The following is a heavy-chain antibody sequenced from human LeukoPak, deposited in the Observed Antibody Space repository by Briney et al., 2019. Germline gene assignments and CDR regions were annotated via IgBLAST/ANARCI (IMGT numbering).Heavy chain of an antibody. Sequence: GGSLRLSCAASGFTFSSYSMNWVRQAPGKGLEWVSSISSSSSYIYYADSVKGRFTTSRDNAKNSLYLQMNSLRAEDTAVYYCARERVVVAARYFDYWGQGTLVTVSS. V-gene: IGHV3-21*04. J-gene: IGHJ4*02. CDR2: ISSSSSYI. D-gene: IGHD2-15*01. CDR3: ARERVVVAARYFDY. CDR1: GFTFSSYS.